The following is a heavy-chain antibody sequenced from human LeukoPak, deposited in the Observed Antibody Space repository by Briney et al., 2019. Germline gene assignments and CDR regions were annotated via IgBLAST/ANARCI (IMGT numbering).Heavy chain of an antibody. V-gene: IGHV3-48*03. J-gene: IGHJ3*02. Sequence: GGSLRLSCAASGFTFSSYAMNWVRQAPGKGLEWVSYISHTGSANSYADSVKGRFTISRDNGKNSLFLQMNSLRVEDTAVYYCARALGPWAAFDIWGQGTMVTVSS. CDR3: ARALGPWAAFDI. D-gene: IGHD1-26*01. CDR2: ISHTGSAN. CDR1: GFTFSSYA.